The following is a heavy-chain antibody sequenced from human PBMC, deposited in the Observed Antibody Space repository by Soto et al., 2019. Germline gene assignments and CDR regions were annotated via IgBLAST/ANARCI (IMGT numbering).Heavy chain of an antibody. CDR2: IHYSGSA. D-gene: IGHD7-27*01. V-gene: IGHV4-30-4*01. CDR1: SGSIYSDENY. J-gene: IGHJ4*02. Sequence: QVQLQESGPGLVKPSQTLSLTCTVSSGSIYSDENYWSWIRQPPGKGLEWIGYIHYSGSAYYTPSLKSRVTISVDTSKNQFSLKLNSVTAADTAVYFCANFNRGAIDYWGQGTLVTVSS. CDR3: ANFNRGAIDY.